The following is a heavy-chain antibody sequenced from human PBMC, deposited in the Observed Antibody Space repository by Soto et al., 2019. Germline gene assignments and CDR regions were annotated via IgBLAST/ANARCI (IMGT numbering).Heavy chain of an antibody. CDR1: GGSISSGGYY. Sequence: QVQLQESGPGLVKPSQTLSLTCTVSGGSISSGGYYWSWIRQHPGKGLEWIGYIYYSGSTYYNPSLKGRVTISVDTSKNQFSLKLSSVTAADTAVYYCARAGAVAGVRPYYYYGMDVWGQGTTVTVSS. V-gene: IGHV4-31*03. D-gene: IGHD6-19*01. CDR2: IYYSGST. J-gene: IGHJ6*02. CDR3: ARAGAVAGVRPYYYYGMDV.